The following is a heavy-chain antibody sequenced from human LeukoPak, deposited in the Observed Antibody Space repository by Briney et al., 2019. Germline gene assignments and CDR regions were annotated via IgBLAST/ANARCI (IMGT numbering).Heavy chain of an antibody. V-gene: IGHV3-30-3*01. J-gene: IGHJ4*02. CDR2: ISYDGSND. Sequence: GGSLRLSCAASGLTFSSYAMHWVRQAPGKGLEWVAVISYDGSNDYYADSVKGRFTISRDHSKNTLYLQMNSLGAADTAVYYCARAGWMATISHPLDYWGQGTLVTVSS. D-gene: IGHD5-24*01. CDR3: ARAGWMATISHPLDY. CDR1: GLTFSSYA.